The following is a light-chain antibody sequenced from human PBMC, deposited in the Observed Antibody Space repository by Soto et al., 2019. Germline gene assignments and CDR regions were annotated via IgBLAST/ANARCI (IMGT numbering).Light chain of an antibody. J-gene: IGKJ2*01. CDR2: GVS. Sequence: DIVLTQSPGTLSLSPGERATLSCRASQSVSNNYLAWYQQKPGQAPRLLIYGVSSRATGIPDRFSGSGSGTDFTLTISRLEPEDFAVYYCQQYGSSLYTFGQGTKLEMK. CDR3: QQYGSSLYT. V-gene: IGKV3-20*01. CDR1: QSVSNNY.